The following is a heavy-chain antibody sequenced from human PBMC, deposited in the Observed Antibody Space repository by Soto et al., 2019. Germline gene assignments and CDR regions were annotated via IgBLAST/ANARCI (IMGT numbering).Heavy chain of an antibody. Sequence: QVQLVESGGGVVQPGRSLRLACAASGFTFSSHGLHWVRQAPGKGLEWVAVIWYDGSNKYYADSVKGRFTISRDNSKNTLYLQMNSLRAEDTAGYYCARDGDSGYDWGYYYYYMDVWGKGTTVTVSS. V-gene: IGHV3-33*01. CDR2: IWYDGSNK. CDR3: ARDGDSGYDWGYYYYYMDV. D-gene: IGHD5-12*01. CDR1: GFTFSSHG. J-gene: IGHJ6*03.